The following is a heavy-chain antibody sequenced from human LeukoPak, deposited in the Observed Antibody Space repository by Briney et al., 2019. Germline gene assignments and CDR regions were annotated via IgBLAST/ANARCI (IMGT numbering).Heavy chain of an antibody. CDR1: GFTVSSNY. CDR2: IYSGGST. V-gene: IGHV3-66*01. D-gene: IGHD3-10*01. J-gene: IGHJ3*02. Sequence: GGSLRLSCAASGFTVSSNYMSWVRQAPGKGLEWVSVIYSGGSTYYADSVKGRFTISRDNSKNTLYLQMNSLRAEDTAVYYCARDLPYKYYYGSGSYGAFDIWGQGTMVTVSS. CDR3: ARDLPYKYYYGSGSYGAFDI.